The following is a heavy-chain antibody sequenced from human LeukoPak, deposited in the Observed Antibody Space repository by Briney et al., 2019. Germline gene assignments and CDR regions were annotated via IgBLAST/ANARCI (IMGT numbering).Heavy chain of an antibody. CDR1: GYTFTSYG. CDR2: ISAYNGNT. Sequence: ASVKVSCKASGYTFTSYGISWVRQAPGQGLEWMGWISAYNGNTNYAQKLQGRVTMTTDTSTSTAYMELRSLSSDDTAVYYCASEEPRGSGSYFGAFDIWGQGTMVTVSS. V-gene: IGHV1-18*01. J-gene: IGHJ3*02. CDR3: ASEEPRGSGSYFGAFDI. D-gene: IGHD1-26*01.